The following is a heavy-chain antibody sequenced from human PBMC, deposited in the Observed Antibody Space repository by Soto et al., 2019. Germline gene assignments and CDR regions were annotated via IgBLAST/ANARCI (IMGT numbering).Heavy chain of an antibody. CDR2: IIPIFGTA. Sequence: GASVKVSCKASGGTFSSYAISWVRQAPGQGLEWMGGIIPIFGTANYAQKFQGRVTITADESTSTAYMELSSLRSEGTAVYYCARSDTAMVTFSTAFDYWGQGTLVTVSS. CDR3: ARSDTAMVTFSTAFDY. V-gene: IGHV1-69*13. CDR1: GGTFSSYA. J-gene: IGHJ4*02. D-gene: IGHD5-18*01.